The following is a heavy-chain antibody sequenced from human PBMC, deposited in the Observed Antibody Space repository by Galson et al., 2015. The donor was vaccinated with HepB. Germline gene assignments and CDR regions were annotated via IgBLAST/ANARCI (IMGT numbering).Heavy chain of an antibody. CDR3: ARDQFAAMVRGAYYYYYGMDV. V-gene: IGHV1-3*01. J-gene: IGHJ6*02. CDR1: GYTFTSYA. CDR2: INAGNGNT. D-gene: IGHD3-10*01. Sequence: SVKVSCKASGYTFTSYAMHWVRQAPGQRLEWMGWINAGNGNTKYSQKFQGRVTITRDTSASTAYMELSSLRSEDTAVYYCARDQFAAMVRGAYYYYYGMDVWGQGTTVTVSS.